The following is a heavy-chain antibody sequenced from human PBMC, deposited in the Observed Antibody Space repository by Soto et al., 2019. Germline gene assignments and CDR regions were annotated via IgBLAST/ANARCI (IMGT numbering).Heavy chain of an antibody. J-gene: IGHJ4*02. CDR1: GFTFSSYG. CDR3: AKLYPAGTETYLGGFDY. D-gene: IGHD7-27*01. CDR2: ISYDGSNK. V-gene: IGHV3-30*18. Sequence: LRLSCAASGFTFSSYGMHWVRQAPGKGLEWVALISYDGSNKYYEDSVKGRFTISRDNSKNTLYLQMNSLRAEGTAVYYCAKLYPAGTETYLGGFDYWGQGALVT.